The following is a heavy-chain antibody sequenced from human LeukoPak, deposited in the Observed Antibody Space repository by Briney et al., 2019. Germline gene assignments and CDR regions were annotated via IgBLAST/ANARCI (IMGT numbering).Heavy chain of an antibody. CDR1: GFTFSSYS. CDR3: ARDPPTYYDFWSGYSC. V-gene: IGHV3-21*01. Sequence: GGSLRLSCAASGFTFSSYSMNWVRQAPGKGLEWVSSISSSNSYIYYADSVKGRFTISRDNAKNSLYLQMNSLRAEDTAMCYCARDPPTYYDFWSGYSCWGQGTLVTVSS. D-gene: IGHD3-3*01. J-gene: IGHJ4*02. CDR2: ISSSNSYI.